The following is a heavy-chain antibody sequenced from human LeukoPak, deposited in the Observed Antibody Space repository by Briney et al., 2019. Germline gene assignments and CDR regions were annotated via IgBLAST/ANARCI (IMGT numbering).Heavy chain of an antibody. V-gene: IGHV4-39*01. J-gene: IGHJ6*03. CDR2: IYYSGST. CDR3: ARLGNGYSSGWYARHYYYMDV. Sequence: PSETLSLTCTVSGGSISSSNYYWGWIRQPPGKGLEWIGSIYYSGSTYYNPSLKSRVTISVDTSKNQFSLKLSSVTAADTAVYYCARLGNGYSSGWYARHYYYMDVWGKGTTVTISS. D-gene: IGHD6-19*01. CDR1: GGSISSSNYY.